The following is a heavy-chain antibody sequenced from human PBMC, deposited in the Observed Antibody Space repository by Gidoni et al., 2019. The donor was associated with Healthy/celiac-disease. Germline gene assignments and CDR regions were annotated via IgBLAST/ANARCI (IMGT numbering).Heavy chain of an antibody. Sequence: QVQLQQWGAGLLKPSETLSLTCAVYVGSFSGYYWSWIRQPPGKGLEWIGEINRSGSTNYNPSLKSRVTISVDTSKNQFSLKLSSVTAADTAVYYCARGRWLRKWFDPWGQGTLVTVSS. CDR3: ARGRWLRKWFDP. D-gene: IGHD5-12*01. CDR1: VGSFSGYY. J-gene: IGHJ5*02. V-gene: IGHV4-34*01. CDR2: INRSGST.